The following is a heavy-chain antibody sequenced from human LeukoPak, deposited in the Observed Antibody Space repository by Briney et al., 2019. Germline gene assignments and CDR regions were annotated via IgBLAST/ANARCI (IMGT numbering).Heavy chain of an antibody. V-gene: IGHV5-51*01. CDR1: GYTFTSYW. CDR3: ASGSHYYYMDV. J-gene: IGHJ6*03. CDR2: IYPGDSDT. D-gene: IGHD1-26*01. Sequence: GESLKISCDGSGYTFTSYWIAWVRQMPGKGLEWMGLIYPGDSDTRYSPSFQGQVSISDDKSTSTAYLQWSSLKASDTAMYYCASGSHYYYMDVWGKGTTVTVSS.